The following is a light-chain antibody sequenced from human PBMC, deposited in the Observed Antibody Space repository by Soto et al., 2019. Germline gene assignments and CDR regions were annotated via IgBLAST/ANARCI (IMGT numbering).Light chain of an antibody. CDR2: DAS. CDR1: QSVSSY. J-gene: IGKJ5*01. Sequence: EIVLTQSPAALAFSPGERATLSFRASQSVSSYLAWYQQKPGQAPTLLIYDASNRATGIPARFSGSGSGTDFTLTISSLEPEDFAVYYCQQRSNWPPTFGQGTRLEIK. V-gene: IGKV3-11*01. CDR3: QQRSNWPPT.